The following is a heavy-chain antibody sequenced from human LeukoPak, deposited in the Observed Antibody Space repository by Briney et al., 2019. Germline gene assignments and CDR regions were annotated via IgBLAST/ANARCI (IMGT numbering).Heavy chain of an antibody. CDR2: IYNSGNT. J-gene: IGHJ3*02. CDR1: GGSISTNY. CDR3: ARGGAYYYDSSGYYHDAFDI. Sequence: SETLSLTCTVSGGSISTNYWSWIRQPAGKGLEWIGRIYNSGNTNYSPSLESRVTMSVDTSKNQFSLKLSSVTAADTAVYYCARGGAYYYDSSGYYHDAFDIWGQGTMVTVSS. V-gene: IGHV4-4*07. D-gene: IGHD3-22*01.